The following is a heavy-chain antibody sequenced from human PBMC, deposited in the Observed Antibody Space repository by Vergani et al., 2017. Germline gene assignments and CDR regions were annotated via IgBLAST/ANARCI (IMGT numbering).Heavy chain of an antibody. J-gene: IGHJ4*02. CDR2: ISWNSGSI. CDR1: GFTFDDYA. V-gene: IGHV3-9*01. D-gene: IGHD4-11*01. CDR3: AKDLSYSTAWPHFDS. Sequence: EVQLVESGGGLVQPGRSLRLSCVASGFTFDDYAMHWVRQAPGKGLEWVSGISWNSGSIDYADSVKGRFTISRDNAKNSLYLQMNSLRAEDTAMYFCAKDLSYSTAWPHFDSRGQGTLVTVSS.